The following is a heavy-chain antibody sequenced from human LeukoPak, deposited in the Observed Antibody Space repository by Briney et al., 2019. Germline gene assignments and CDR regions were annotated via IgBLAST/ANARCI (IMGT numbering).Heavy chain of an antibody. V-gene: IGHV3-33*07. CDR2: IWYDGSNK. D-gene: IGHD3-22*01. CDR1: GFTFNKFA. J-gene: IGHJ4*02. CDR3: AREDYYDSSGYYYRSYYFDY. Sequence: GGSLRLSCAASGFTFNKFAMSWVRQAPGKGLEWVAVIWYDGSNKYYADSVKGRFTISRDNSKNTLYLQMNSLRAEDTAVYYCAREDYYDSSGYYYRSYYFDYWGQGTLVTVSS.